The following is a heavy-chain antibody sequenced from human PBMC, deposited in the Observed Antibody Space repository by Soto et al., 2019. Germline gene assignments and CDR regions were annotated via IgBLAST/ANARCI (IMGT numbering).Heavy chain of an antibody. CDR1: GAPITSGAYS. Sequence: QLQLRESGSGLVKPSQTLSLTCTVSGAPITSGAYSWSWIRQPPGKCLEWIGFIYQSGSTHYNPSLKSRVTISVYRSKNHFSLPLTSVTAADTAVYYCARDMSGCSSSDCYLSGWFDPWGPGTLVTVSS. V-gene: IGHV4-30-2*01. CDR3: ARDMSGCSSSDCYLSGWFDP. D-gene: IGHD2-21*02. J-gene: IGHJ5*02. CDR2: IYQSGST.